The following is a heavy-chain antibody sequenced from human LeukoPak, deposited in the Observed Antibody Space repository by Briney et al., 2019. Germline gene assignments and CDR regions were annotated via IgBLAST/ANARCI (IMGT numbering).Heavy chain of an antibody. D-gene: IGHD3-22*01. CDR1: GFTFSSYA. CDR2: ISYDGSNK. Sequence: GGSLRPSCAASGFTFSSYAMHWVRQAPGKGLEWVAVISYDGSNKYYADSVKGRFTISRDNSKNTLYLQMNSLRAEDTAVYYCARGSFYDSSGYLYGMDVWGQGTTVTVSS. J-gene: IGHJ6*02. CDR3: ARGSFYDSSGYLYGMDV. V-gene: IGHV3-30-3*01.